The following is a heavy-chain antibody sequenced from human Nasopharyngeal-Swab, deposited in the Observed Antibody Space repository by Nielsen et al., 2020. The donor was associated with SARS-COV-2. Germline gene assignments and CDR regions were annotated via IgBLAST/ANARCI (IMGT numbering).Heavy chain of an antibody. Sequence: SVKVSCKASRFSFSAYYIHWVRQAPGQGLEWMGRIIPIFGTANYAQKFQGRVTITADESTSTAYMELSSLRSEDTAVYYCASLPVTYYYDSSGYYFGYWGQGTLVTVSS. CDR2: IIPIFGTA. D-gene: IGHD3-22*01. V-gene: IGHV1-69*13. CDR1: RFSFSAYY. CDR3: ASLPVTYYYDSSGYYFGY. J-gene: IGHJ4*02.